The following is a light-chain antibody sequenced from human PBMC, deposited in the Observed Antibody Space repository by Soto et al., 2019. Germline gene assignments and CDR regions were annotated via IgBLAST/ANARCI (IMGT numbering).Light chain of an antibody. CDR3: SSCTSSSAWV. CDR2: EVS. V-gene: IGLV2-14*03. Sequence: QSALTQPASVSGSPGQSITISCTGTSSDVGGYNYVSWCQQHPGKAPKLIIYEVSNRPSGVSNRFSGSKSGNTASLTISGLQAEDEADYYCSSCTSSSAWVFGGGTKVTVL. CDR1: SSDVGGYNY. J-gene: IGLJ2*01.